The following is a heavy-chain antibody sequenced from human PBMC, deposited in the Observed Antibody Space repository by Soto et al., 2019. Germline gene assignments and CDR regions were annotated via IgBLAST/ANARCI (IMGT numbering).Heavy chain of an antibody. CDR2: IYHSGST. CDR1: GGSISSGGYS. CDR3: ARDPLEGNWFDP. Sequence: QLQLQESGSGLVRPSQTLSLTCAVSGGSISSGGYSWNWIRQPPGKGLEWIGYIYHSGSTLYNTSLKSRVTISVDKSKNQFSLKLTSVTASDKAGYYCARDPLEGNWFDPWGQGTLFTVSS. V-gene: IGHV4-30-2*01. J-gene: IGHJ5*02.